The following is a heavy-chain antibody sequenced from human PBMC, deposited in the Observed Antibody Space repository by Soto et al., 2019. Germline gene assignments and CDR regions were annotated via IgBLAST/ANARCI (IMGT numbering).Heavy chain of an antibody. V-gene: IGHV4-34*01. D-gene: IGHD4-17*01. J-gene: IGHJ4*02. Sequence: QVQLQQWGAGLLKPSETLSLTCAVYGGSFSGYYWSWIRQPPGKGLEWIGEINHSGSTNYNPSLKSRVTISVDTSKNLFSQKLSSVTAADTAVYYCARGTDGPRGYFDYWGEGTLVTVSS. CDR1: GGSFSGYY. CDR2: INHSGST. CDR3: ARGTDGPRGYFDY.